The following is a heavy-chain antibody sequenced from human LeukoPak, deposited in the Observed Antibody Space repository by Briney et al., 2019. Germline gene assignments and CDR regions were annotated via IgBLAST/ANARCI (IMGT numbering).Heavy chain of an antibody. J-gene: IGHJ6*03. D-gene: IGHD3-10*01. CDR1: GGSFSGYY. Sequence: SETLSLTCAVYGGSFSGYYWSWIRQPPGKGLEGIGEINHSGSTNYNPSLKSRVTISVDKTKNQFSLNLTSVTAADTAVYYCARFAYGLGSPRNYYIDVWGKGTTVSISS. CDR3: ARFAYGLGSPRNYYIDV. V-gene: IGHV4-34*01. CDR2: INHSGST.